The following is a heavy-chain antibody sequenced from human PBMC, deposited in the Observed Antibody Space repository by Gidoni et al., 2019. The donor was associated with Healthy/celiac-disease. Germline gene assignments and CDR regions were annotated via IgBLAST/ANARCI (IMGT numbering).Heavy chain of an antibody. CDR3: ALTGILWFGELELGNWFDP. D-gene: IGHD3-10*01. Sequence: QVQLVQSGAEVKKPGASVKVSCKASGYTFTSYGLSWVRQAPGQGLEWMGWISAYNGNTNYAQKLQGRVTMTTDTSTSTAYMELRSLRSDDTAVYYCALTGILWFGELELGNWFDPWGQGTLVTVSS. CDR1: GYTFTSYG. V-gene: IGHV1-18*01. CDR2: ISAYNGNT. J-gene: IGHJ5*02.